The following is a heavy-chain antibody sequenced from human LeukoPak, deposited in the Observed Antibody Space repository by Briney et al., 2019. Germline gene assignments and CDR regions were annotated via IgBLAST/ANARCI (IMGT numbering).Heavy chain of an antibody. CDR2: ISWNSGSI. J-gene: IGHJ6*02. D-gene: IGHD3-10*01. V-gene: IGHV3-9*01. Sequence: PGRSLRLSCAASGFTFDDYAMHWVRQAPGKGLEWVSGISWNSGSIGYADSVKGRFTISRGNAKNSLYLQMNSLRAEDTALYYCVYGSGSYYHDYYGMDVWGQGTTVTVSS. CDR3: VYGSGSYYHDYYGMDV. CDR1: GFTFDDYA.